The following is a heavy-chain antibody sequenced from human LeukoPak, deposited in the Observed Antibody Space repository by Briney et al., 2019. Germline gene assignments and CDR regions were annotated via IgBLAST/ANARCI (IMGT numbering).Heavy chain of an antibody. J-gene: IGHJ4*02. V-gene: IGHV1-69*13. CDR2: IIPIFGTA. CDR3: ARGKRRDGYNLDY. CDR1: GGTFSSYA. D-gene: IGHD5-24*01. Sequence: AASVKVSCKASGGTFSSYAISWVRQAPGQGLEWMGGIIPIFGTANYAQKFQGRVTITADESTSTAYMELSSLRSEDTAVYYCARGKRRDGYNLDYWGQGTLVTVSS.